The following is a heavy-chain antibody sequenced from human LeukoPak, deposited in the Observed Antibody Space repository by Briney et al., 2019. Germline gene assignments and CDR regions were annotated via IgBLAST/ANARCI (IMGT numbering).Heavy chain of an antibody. CDR3: ARLGQPLPTDY. D-gene: IGHD2-2*01. CDR2: IYPDCSDT. CDR1: GSSFTSYW. Sequence: KHGEALKTSWTGSGSSFTSYWIGWVRQMPGKGLELRGIIYPDCSDTRYSPSFRGQVTISADKSISTAYLQWSSLKASDTAMYYCARLGQPLPTDYWGQGTLVTVSS. V-gene: IGHV5-51*01. J-gene: IGHJ4*02.